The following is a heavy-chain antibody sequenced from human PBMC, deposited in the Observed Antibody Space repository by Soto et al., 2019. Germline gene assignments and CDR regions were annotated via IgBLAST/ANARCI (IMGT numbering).Heavy chain of an antibody. CDR2: IYDSRST. CDR3: ARGNGVGT. D-gene: IGHD2-8*01. V-gene: IGHV4-30-4*01. Sequence: QVQLQESRPGLVKPSQTLSLTCTVSGGSISSGDYYWSWIRQPPGKGLEWIGYIYDSRSTYYNSSRKSGVNITLDTSKTQFSLKLTFVTAADTGVYYCARGNGVGTWGQGTLVTVSS. J-gene: IGHJ5*02. CDR1: GGSISSGDYY.